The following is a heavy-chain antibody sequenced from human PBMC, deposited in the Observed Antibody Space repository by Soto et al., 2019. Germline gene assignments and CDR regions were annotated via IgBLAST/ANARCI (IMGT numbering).Heavy chain of an antibody. CDR3: ASRDYGDYRTYDY. CDR2: INHSGST. J-gene: IGHJ4*02. V-gene: IGHV4-34*01. Sequence: SETLSLTCAVYGGSFSGYYWSWIRQPPGKGLEWIGEINHSGSTNYNPSLKSRVTISVDTSKNQFSLKLSSVTAADTAVYYCASRDYGDYRTYDYWGQGTLVTVSS. CDR1: GGSFSGYY. D-gene: IGHD4-17*01.